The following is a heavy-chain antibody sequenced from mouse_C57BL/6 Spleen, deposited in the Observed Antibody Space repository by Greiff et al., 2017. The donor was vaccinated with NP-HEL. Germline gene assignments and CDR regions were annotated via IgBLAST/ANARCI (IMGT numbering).Heavy chain of an antibody. J-gene: IGHJ4*01. CDR1: GFTFSSYA. D-gene: IGHD1-1*01. Sequence: EVHLVESGEGLVKPGGSLKLSCAASGFTFSSYAMSWVRQTPEKRLEWVAYISSGGDYIYYADTVKGRFTISRDNARNTLYLQMSSLKSEDTAMYYCTRDGSSYDYAMDYWGQGTSVTVSS. CDR3: TRDGSSYDYAMDY. CDR2: ISSGGDYI. V-gene: IGHV5-9-1*02.